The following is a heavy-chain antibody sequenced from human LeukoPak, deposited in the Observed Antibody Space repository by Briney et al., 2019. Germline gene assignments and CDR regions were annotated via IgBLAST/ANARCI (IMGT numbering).Heavy chain of an antibody. CDR2: IKEDGTET. J-gene: IGHJ4*02. Sequence: GGSLRLSCAASGFTFSSYSMYWVRLAPGKGLEWVANIKEDGTETYYVDSVKGRFTISRDNAKNSLYLQMNSLRVEDTAVYYCAKEGRSLQTYWGQGTLVTVSS. CDR1: GFTFSSYS. V-gene: IGHV3-7*03. CDR3: AKEGRSLQTY. D-gene: IGHD5-24*01.